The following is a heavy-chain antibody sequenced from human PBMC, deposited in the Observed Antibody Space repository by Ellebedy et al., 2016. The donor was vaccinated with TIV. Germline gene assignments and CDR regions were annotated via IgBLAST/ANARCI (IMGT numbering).Heavy chain of an antibody. J-gene: IGHJ5*02. CDR1: GGSISSYY. Sequence: SETLSLTCTVSGGSISSYYWSWIRQPPGKGLEWIGSIYYSGSTYYNPSLKSRVTISVDTSKNQFSLKLSSVTAADTAVYYCARHGMRNSKGTGFWSGYSKKYNWFDPWGQGTLVTVSS. CDR2: IYYSGST. CDR3: ARHGMRNSKGTGFWSGYSKKYNWFDP. V-gene: IGHV4-39*01. D-gene: IGHD3-3*01.